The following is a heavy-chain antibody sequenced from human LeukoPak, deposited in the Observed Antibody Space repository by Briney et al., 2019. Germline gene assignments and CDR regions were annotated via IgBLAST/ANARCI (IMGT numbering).Heavy chain of an antibody. V-gene: IGHV3-23*01. CDR2: ITGSGSTT. Sequence: GGSLRLSCAASGFTFSAYRMNWVRQAPGKGLEWVSGITGSGSTTYYADSVKDRFTISRDNSKNTLYLQINSPRAEDTAAYYCAKDGNWARFEDWGQGTLVTVSS. CDR1: GFTFSAYR. D-gene: IGHD7-27*01. J-gene: IGHJ4*02. CDR3: AKDGNWARFED.